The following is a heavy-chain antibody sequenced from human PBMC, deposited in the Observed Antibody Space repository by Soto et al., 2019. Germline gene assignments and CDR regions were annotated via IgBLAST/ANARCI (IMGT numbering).Heavy chain of an antibody. V-gene: IGHV1-69*01. J-gene: IGHJ4*01. CDR1: GGPSNNYG. CDR2: IVPLFGTA. D-gene: IGHD1-26*01. Sequence: QVQLIQSGAEVRTSGSSVKVSCKALGGPSNNYGDSWVRQAPGQGLEWMGGIVPLFGTANYAPKFQGRIRITADDSTRTVNMELRSLTSDDTAVYYCAKLQGSGSYYDDDYWGHGTLVTVSA. CDR3: AKLQGSGSYYDDDY.